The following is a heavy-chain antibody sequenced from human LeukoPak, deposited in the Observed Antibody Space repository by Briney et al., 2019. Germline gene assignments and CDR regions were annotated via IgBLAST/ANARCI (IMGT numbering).Heavy chain of an antibody. J-gene: IGHJ4*02. V-gene: IGHV3-72*01. CDR2: IRNKANSYTT. CDR3: ARGDTSSWYYFDY. D-gene: IGHD6-13*01. Sequence: GGSLRLSCAASGFTFSDHYMDWVRQAPGKGLEWVGRIRNKANSYTTEYAASVKGRLTISRDDSKNSLYVQMNSLKTEDTAVYYCARGDTSSWYYFDYWGQGTLVTVSS. CDR1: GFTFSDHY.